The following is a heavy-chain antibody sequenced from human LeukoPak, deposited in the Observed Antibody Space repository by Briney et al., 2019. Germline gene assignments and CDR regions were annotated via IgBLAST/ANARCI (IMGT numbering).Heavy chain of an antibody. CDR2: ISGSGGST. D-gene: IGHD3-22*01. V-gene: IGHV3-23*01. Sequence: GGSLRLSCAASGFTVSSNYMSWVRQAPGKGLEWVSAISGSGGSTYYADSVKGRFTISRDNSKNTLYLQMNSLRAEDTAVYYCAKDYDSSGYYNDYFDYWGQGTLVTVSS. CDR1: GFTVSSNY. CDR3: AKDYDSSGYYNDYFDY. J-gene: IGHJ4*02.